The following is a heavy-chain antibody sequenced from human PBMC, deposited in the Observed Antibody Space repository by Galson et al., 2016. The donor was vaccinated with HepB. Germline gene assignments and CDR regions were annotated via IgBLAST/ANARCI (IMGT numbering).Heavy chain of an antibody. J-gene: IGHJ4*02. CDR1: GYVFSSYV. CDR2: INTKTGNP. V-gene: IGHV7-4-1*02. CDR3: VRGGTTVVTPTGI. D-gene: IGHD4-23*01. Sequence: SVKVSCKASGYVFSSYVMNWVRQAPGQSLEWMGWINTKTGNPMYAQAFTGRFVFSVDTSVSTAYLQISSLRAEDTAVYYCVRGGTTVVTPTGIWGQGGLGTVSS.